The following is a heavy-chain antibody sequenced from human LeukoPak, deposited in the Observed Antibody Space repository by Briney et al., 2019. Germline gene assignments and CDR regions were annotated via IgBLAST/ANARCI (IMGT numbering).Heavy chain of an antibody. D-gene: IGHD3-10*01. J-gene: IGHJ4*02. CDR1: GFTFSSYS. Sequence: PGGSLRLSCAASGFTFSSYSMNWVRQAPGKGLEWVSSTSSSSSYIYYADSVKGRFTISRDNAKNSLYLQMNSLRAEDTAVYYCARDLFGDSRTLSIRGSGSYPEGGYWGQGTLVTVSS. V-gene: IGHV3-21*01. CDR2: TSSSSSYI. CDR3: ARDLFGDSRTLSIRGSGSYPEGGY.